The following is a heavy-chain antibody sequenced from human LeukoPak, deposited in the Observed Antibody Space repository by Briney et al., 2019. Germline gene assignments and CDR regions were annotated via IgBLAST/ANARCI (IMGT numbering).Heavy chain of an antibody. J-gene: IGHJ5*02. Sequence: GGSLRLSCAASGFTFSNGWMSWVRQAPGKGLEWVAVISYDGSNKYYADSVKGRFTISRDNSKNTLYLQMNSLRAEDTAVYYCARGPRGVSPNWFDPWGQGTLVTVSS. D-gene: IGHD6-13*01. CDR2: ISYDGSNK. CDR1: GFTFSNGW. CDR3: ARGPRGVSPNWFDP. V-gene: IGHV3-30-3*01.